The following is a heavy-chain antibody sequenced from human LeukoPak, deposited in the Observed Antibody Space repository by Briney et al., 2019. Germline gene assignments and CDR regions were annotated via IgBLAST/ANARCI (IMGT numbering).Heavy chain of an antibody. CDR1: GFSLSTSGMR. CDR2: IDWDDDK. CDR3: ARIRARTAMVEYYFDY. V-gene: IGHV2-70*04. D-gene: IGHD5-18*01. Sequence: SGPALVKATQTLTLTCTFSGFSLSTSGMRVSWIREPPVKVLEWLARIDWDDDKYCSTSLKTRLTISKATSKNQVVLTMTNMDPVDTATYYCARIRARTAMVEYYFDYWGQGTLVTVSS. J-gene: IGHJ4*02.